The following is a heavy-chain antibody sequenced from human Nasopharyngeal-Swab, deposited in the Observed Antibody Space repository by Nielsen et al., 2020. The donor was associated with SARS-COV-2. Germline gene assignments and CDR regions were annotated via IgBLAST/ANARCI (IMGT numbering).Heavy chain of an antibody. CDR3: ARGVEVGVPYYYYGMDV. V-gene: IGHV3-21*01. CDR2: ISSSSSYI. CDR1: GFTFSSYS. D-gene: IGHD3-3*01. J-gene: IGHJ6*02. Sequence: GESLKISCAASGFTFSSYSMNWVRQAPGKGLEWVSSISSSSSYIYYADSVKGRFTISRDNAKNSLYLQMNSLRAEDTAVHYCARGVEVGVPYYYYGMDVWGQGTTVTVSS.